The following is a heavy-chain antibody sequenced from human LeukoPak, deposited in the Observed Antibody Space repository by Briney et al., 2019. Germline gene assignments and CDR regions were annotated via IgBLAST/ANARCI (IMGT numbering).Heavy chain of an antibody. V-gene: IGHV3-7*03. Sequence: GGSLRLSCAASGFTFSSYWMSWVRQAPGKGLEWVANIKQDGSEKYYVDSVKGRFTISRDNAKNSLYLQMNSLRAEDTAVYYCAREVEMATITDYFDYWGQGTLVTVSS. CDR2: IKQDGSEK. J-gene: IGHJ4*02. CDR3: AREVEMATITDYFDY. D-gene: IGHD5-24*01. CDR1: GFTFSSYW.